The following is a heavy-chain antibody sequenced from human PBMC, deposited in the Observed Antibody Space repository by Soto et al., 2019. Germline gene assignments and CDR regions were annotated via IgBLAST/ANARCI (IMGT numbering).Heavy chain of an antibody. V-gene: IGHV3-74*01. D-gene: IGHD3-16*01. CDR2: INSDGSST. CDR1: GSTFSSYW. Sequence: GGSLRLSCAASGSTFSSYWMHWVRQAPGKGLVWVSLINSDGSSTTYADSVKGRFTISRDNAKNTLYLQMNSLRAEDTAMYYCARGGVTPDYWGQGTLVTVSS. CDR3: ARGGVTPDY. J-gene: IGHJ4*02.